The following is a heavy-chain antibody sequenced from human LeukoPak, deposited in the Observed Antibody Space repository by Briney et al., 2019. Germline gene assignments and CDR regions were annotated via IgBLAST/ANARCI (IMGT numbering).Heavy chain of an antibody. CDR1: GFTVSSNY. J-gene: IGHJ4*02. CDR2: IYSGGST. Sequence: GGSLRLSCAASGFTVSSNYMSWVRQAPGKGPEWVSVIYSGGSTYYANSVKGRFTISRHNSKNTLYLQMNSLRAEDTAVYYCAHVGGSTRIQDYWGQGTLVTVSS. CDR3: AHVGGSTRIQDY. V-gene: IGHV3-53*04. D-gene: IGHD3-16*01.